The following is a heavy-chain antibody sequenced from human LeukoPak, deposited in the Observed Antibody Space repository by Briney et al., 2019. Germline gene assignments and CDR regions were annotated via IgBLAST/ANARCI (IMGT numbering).Heavy chain of an antibody. CDR1: GLSFSSYA. Sequence: GSSLRLSCAASGLSFSSYAMHWVRQAPGKGLEWVAVISYDGTEKYYGDSVKGRFTISRDNSKNTLYLQMNSLRAEDTALYYCARGYSSGLHFDYWGQGTLVTVSS. V-gene: IGHV3-30-3*01. J-gene: IGHJ4*02. CDR2: ISYDGTEK. D-gene: IGHD6-19*01. CDR3: ARGYSSGLHFDY.